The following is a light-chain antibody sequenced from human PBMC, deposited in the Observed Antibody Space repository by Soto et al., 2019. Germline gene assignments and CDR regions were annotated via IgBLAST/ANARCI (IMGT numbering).Light chain of an antibody. CDR2: WAS. Sequence: DIVMTQSPDSLAVSLGERATINCKSSQSVLYSSNNKNYLDWYQQKPGQPPKLLIYWASNRESGAPDRFSGSGSGTDFTLSISSLQAEDVAVYYCQQYYSTPLTFGGGTKVAIK. CDR3: QQYYSTPLT. J-gene: IGKJ4*01. CDR1: QSVLYSSNNKNY. V-gene: IGKV4-1*01.